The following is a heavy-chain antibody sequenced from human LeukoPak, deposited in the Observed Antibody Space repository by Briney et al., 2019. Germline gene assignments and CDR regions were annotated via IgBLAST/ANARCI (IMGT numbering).Heavy chain of an antibody. Sequence: SETLSLTCSVSGGSINNYYWSWSRQPPGKRLEWIGYIYFSGSAGYNPSLNSRVTISVDTSKKQFSLKLSSVTAADTAVYYCARARANVVPRPELNWFDPWDQGTLVTVSS. CDR1: GGSINNYY. J-gene: IGHJ5*02. V-gene: IGHV4-59*01. D-gene: IGHD1-14*01. CDR2: IYFSGSA. CDR3: ARARANVVPRPELNWFDP.